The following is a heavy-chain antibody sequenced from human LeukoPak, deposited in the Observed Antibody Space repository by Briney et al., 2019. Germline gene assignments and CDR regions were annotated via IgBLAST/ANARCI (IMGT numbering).Heavy chain of an antibody. D-gene: IGHD3-22*01. CDR2: INPNSGGT. CDR3: ASAPGIYYDSSGYPLRRGAFDI. Sequence: ASVKVSCKASGDTFTGYYMHWVRQAPGQGLEWMGWINPNSGGTNYAQKFQGRVTMTRDTSISTAYMELSRLRSDDTAVYYCASAPGIYYDSSGYPLRRGAFDIWGQGTMVTVSS. CDR1: GDTFTGYY. J-gene: IGHJ3*02. V-gene: IGHV1-2*02.